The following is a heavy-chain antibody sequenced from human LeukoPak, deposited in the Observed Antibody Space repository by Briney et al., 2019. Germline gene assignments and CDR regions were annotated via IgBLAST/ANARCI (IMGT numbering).Heavy chain of an antibody. CDR2: ICATGTT. CDR1: GGSISGYF. J-gene: IGHJ1*01. D-gene: IGHD3-16*02. CDR3: AREGGGSNRCLD. Sequence: PAETLSLTCTVSGGSISGYFWSWIRQPAGKGLEWIGRICATGTTNYNPSLKRRVTISVDTSKNQFSLNLTSVTAADTAVYYCAREGGGSNRCLDWGQGTLVTVSS. V-gene: IGHV4-4*07.